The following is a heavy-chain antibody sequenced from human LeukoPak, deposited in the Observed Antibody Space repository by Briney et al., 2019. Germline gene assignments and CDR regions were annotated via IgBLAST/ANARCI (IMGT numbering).Heavy chain of an antibody. J-gene: IGHJ3*02. CDR1: GGTFSSYA. CDR2: IIPILGIA. CDR3: ARVAHYYDRNAFDI. V-gene: IGHV1-69*04. Sequence: ASVKVSCKASGGTFSSYAISWVRQAPGQGLEWMGRIIPILGIANYAQKFQGRVTITADKSTSTAYMELSSLRSEDTAVYYCARVAHYYDRNAFDIWGQGTMVTVSS. D-gene: IGHD3-22*01.